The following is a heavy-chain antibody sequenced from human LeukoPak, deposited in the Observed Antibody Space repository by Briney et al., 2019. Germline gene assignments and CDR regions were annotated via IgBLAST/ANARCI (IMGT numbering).Heavy chain of an antibody. Sequence: SVKVSCKASGGTFSSYAISWLRQAPGQGLEWMGRIIPIFGTANYAQKFQGRVTITTDESTSTAYMELSSLRSEDTAVYYCARAPSADYLMDVWGKGTTVTVSS. V-gene: IGHV1-69*05. CDR3: ARAPSADYLMDV. CDR2: IIPIFGTA. CDR1: GGTFSSYA. J-gene: IGHJ6*03.